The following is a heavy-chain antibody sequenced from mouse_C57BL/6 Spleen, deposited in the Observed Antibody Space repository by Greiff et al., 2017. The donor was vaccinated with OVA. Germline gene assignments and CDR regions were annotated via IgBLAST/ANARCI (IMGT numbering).Heavy chain of an antibody. CDR2: IYPGDGDP. V-gene: IGHV1-82*01. CDR3: ARGASD. J-gene: IGHJ3*01. CDR1: GYAFSSSW. D-gene: IGHD6-1*01. Sequence: VQLQESGPELVKPGASVKISCKASGYAFSSSWMNWVKQRPGKGLEWIGRIYPGDGDPNYNGKFKGKATLTADKSSSTAYMQLSSLTSEDSAVYFCARGASDWGQGTLVTVSA.